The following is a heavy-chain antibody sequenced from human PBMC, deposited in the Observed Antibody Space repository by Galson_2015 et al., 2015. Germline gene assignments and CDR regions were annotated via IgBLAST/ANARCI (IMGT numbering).Heavy chain of an antibody. V-gene: IGHV4-34*01. CDR1: GGSFSDYY. CDR3: AKVRDD. CDR2: INHSGST. J-gene: IGHJ4*02. Sequence: ETLSLTCGVYGGSFSDYYWSWIRPPPGKGLEWIGEINHSGSTNYNPSLKSRVTISLDTSKNHFSLKLSSVTAADTAVYYCAKVRDDWGQGTLVTVSS.